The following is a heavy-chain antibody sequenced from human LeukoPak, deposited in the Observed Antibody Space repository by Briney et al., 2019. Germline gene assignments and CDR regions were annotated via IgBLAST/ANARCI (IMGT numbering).Heavy chain of an antibody. CDR2: ISGSGGST. V-gene: IGHV3-23*01. D-gene: IGHD4-23*01. J-gene: IGHJ4*02. CDR1: GFTFSRYA. Sequence: QSGRSLRLSCAASGFTFSRYAMHWVRQAPGKGLEWVSAISGSGGSTYYADSVKGRFTISRDNSKNTLYLQMNSLRAEDTAVYYCAKDSFYGNSVYWGQGTLVTVSS. CDR3: AKDSFYGNSVY.